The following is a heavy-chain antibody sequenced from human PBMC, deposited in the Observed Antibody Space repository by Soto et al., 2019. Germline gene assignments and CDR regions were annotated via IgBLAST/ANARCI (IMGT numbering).Heavy chain of an antibody. CDR3: AREDARYYYGMDV. CDR1: GFTFSSYA. D-gene: IGHD6-6*01. J-gene: IGHJ6*02. V-gene: IGHV3-30-3*01. CDR2: ISYDGSNK. Sequence: QVQLVESGGGVVQPGRSLRLSCAASGFTFSSYAMHWVRQAPGKGLEWVAVISYDGSNKYYADSVKGRFTISRDNSKNTLYLQMNSLRAEDTAVYYCAREDARYYYGMDVWGQGPTVTVSS.